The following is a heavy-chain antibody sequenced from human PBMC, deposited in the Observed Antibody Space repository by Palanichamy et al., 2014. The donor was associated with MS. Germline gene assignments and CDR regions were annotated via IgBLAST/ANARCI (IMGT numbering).Heavy chain of an antibody. CDR2: SSHRGST. V-gene: IGHV4-34*01. CDR1: GGSLSGYY. J-gene: IGHJ4*02. Sequence: QVQLQQWGAGLLKASETLSLTCAVHGGSLSGYYWSWIRQPPGKGLEWIGESSHRGSTNYNPSLKSRVTISVDTSKNQVSLKLSSVTAADTAIYYCARGRTEREKSYPLDYWGQGTLVTVSS. CDR3: ARGRTEREKSYPLDY. D-gene: IGHD1-26*01.